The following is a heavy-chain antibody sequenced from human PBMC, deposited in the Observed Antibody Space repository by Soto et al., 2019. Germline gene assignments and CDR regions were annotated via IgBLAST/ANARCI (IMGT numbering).Heavy chain of an antibody. CDR3: AREVLWVAYAFDI. V-gene: IGHV3-21*01. D-gene: IGHD2-15*01. Sequence: GSLRLSCAASGFTFSSYSMNWVRQAPGKGLEWVSSISSSSSYIYYADSVKGRFTISRDNAKDSLYLQMNSLRAEDTAVYYCAREVLWVAYAFDIWGQGTMVTVSS. CDR2: ISSSSSYI. CDR1: GFTFSSYS. J-gene: IGHJ3*02.